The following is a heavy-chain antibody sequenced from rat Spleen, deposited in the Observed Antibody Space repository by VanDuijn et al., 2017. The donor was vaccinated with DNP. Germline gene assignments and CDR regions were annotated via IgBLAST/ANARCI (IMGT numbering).Heavy chain of an antibody. J-gene: IGHJ1*01. CDR3: ARGSSSIYWYFDF. V-gene: IGHV5-17*01. Sequence: EVQLVESGGGLVEPGRSLKVSCAASGFTFSDYSMAWVRQVPMKGLEWVASLSYDGTRAGYRDSVKGRFTISRGNAKSTLYLQMNSLKSEDTATYYCARGSSSIYWYFDFWGPGTMVTVSS. CDR2: LSYDGTRA. D-gene: IGHD1-2*01. CDR1: GFTFSDYS.